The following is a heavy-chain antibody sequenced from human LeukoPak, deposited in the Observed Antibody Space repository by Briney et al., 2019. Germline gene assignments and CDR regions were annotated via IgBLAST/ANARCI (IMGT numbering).Heavy chain of an antibody. J-gene: IGHJ6*02. CDR1: GFTFSSYA. Sequence: GGSLRLSCAASGFTFSSYAMHWVRQAPGKGLEYVSGISSNGGSTYYADSVKGRFTISRDNSKNTLYLQVNSLRAEDTAVYYCARDQGKGYYYYGMDVWGQGTTVTVSS. V-gene: IGHV3-64*04. CDR2: ISSNGGST. CDR3: ARDQGKGYYYYGMDV.